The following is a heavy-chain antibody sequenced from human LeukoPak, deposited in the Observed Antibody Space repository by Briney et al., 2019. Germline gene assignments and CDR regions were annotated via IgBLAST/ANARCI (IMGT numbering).Heavy chain of an antibody. CDR3: AKTLTTVTILDAFDI. D-gene: IGHD4-17*01. CDR1: GFTFSNYA. Sequence: GGSLRLSCAASGFTFSNYAMTWVRQVPGKGLEWVSGISGTGGTTNYADPVKGRFTISRDNSKNTLYLQMSSLRAEDMAVYYCAKTLTTVTILDAFDIWGQGTMVTVSS. V-gene: IGHV3-23*01. J-gene: IGHJ3*02. CDR2: ISGTGGTT.